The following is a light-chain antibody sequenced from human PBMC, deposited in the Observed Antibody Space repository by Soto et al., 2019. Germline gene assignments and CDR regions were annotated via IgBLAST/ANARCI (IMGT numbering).Light chain of an antibody. CDR3: SSHAGSNSYV. J-gene: IGLJ1*01. CDR1: SSDVGDYKY. V-gene: IGLV2-8*01. CDR2: EAN. Sequence: QSVLTQPPSASGSPGQSVTISCTGTSSDVGDYKYVAWYQRYSGKAPKLMIYEANKRRSGVPDRFSGSKSGNTASLTVSGLQAEDEADYYCSSHAGSNSYVFGTGTQGTV.